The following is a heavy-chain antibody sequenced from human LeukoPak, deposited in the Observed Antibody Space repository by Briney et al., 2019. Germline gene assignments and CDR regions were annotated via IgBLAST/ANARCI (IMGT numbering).Heavy chain of an antibody. CDR2: IRYDGRNE. CDR1: GFTFTSYV. D-gene: IGHD5-24*01. J-gene: IGHJ4*02. CDR3: ARCRDAYRNPDY. V-gene: IGHV3-30*02. Sequence: GGSLRLSCAASGFTFTSYVMHWVRQAPGKGLEGVAFIRYDGRNEYYADSVRGRFTISRDNSKNTLYLQMNSLRAEDTAVYYCARCRDAYRNPDYWGQGTLVTVSS.